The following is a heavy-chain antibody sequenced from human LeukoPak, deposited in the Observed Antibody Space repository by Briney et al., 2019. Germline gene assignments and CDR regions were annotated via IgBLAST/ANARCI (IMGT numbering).Heavy chain of an antibody. D-gene: IGHD2-15*01. Sequence: GGSLRLSCAASGFTFSSYAMSWVRQAPGKGLEWVSIISGSGGITYYADSVKGRFTISRDSSKNTMYMQMNSLRAEDTAVYYCAKIVAGLDYWGQGTLVTVSS. CDR1: GFTFSSYA. CDR2: ISGSGGIT. V-gene: IGHV3-23*01. CDR3: AKIVAGLDY. J-gene: IGHJ4*02.